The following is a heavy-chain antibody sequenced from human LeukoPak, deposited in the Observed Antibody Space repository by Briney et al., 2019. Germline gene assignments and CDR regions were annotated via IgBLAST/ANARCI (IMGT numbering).Heavy chain of an antibody. CDR2: ISSSSSYI. D-gene: IGHD5-12*01. Sequence: PGGSLRLSCAASGFTFSSYSMNWVCQAPGKGLEWVSSISSSSSYIYYADSVKGRFTISRDNAKNSLYLQMNSLRAEDTAVYYCARSGYDVLGGNFFDYWGQGTLVTVSS. V-gene: IGHV3-21*01. CDR3: ARSGYDVLGGNFFDY. CDR1: GFTFSSYS. J-gene: IGHJ4*02.